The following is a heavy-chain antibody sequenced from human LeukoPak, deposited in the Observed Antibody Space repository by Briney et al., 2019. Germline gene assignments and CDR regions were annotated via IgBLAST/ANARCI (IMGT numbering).Heavy chain of an antibody. J-gene: IGHJ4*02. CDR1: GLTFSSYG. D-gene: IGHD3-22*01. Sequence: GGSLRLSCAASGLTFSSYGMHWVRQAPGKGLEWVAVISHDGSNPYYEDYVKGRFTISRDNSKNTLYLQMSSLRAEDTAVYYCAKTHYYDSSGVPGDYWGQGTLVTVSS. CDR2: ISHDGSNP. V-gene: IGHV3-30*18. CDR3: AKTHYYDSSGVPGDY.